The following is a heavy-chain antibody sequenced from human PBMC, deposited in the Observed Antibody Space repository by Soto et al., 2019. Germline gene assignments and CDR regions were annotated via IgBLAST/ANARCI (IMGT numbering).Heavy chain of an antibody. CDR2: IYYSGST. CDR1: GGSISSGGYY. Sequence: PSETLSLTCTVSGGSISSGGYYWSWIRQHPGKGLEWIGYIYYSGSTYYNPSLKSRVTISVDTSKNQFSLKLSSVTAADTAVYYCARDDTVYSGSYWVYWGQGTLVTVS. J-gene: IGHJ4*02. CDR3: ARDDTVYSGSYWVY. V-gene: IGHV4-31*03. D-gene: IGHD1-26*01.